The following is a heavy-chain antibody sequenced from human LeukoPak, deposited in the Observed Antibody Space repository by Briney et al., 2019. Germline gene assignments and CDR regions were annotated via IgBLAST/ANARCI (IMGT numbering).Heavy chain of an antibody. CDR1: GFTFSSYA. CDR3: ARGETNYYDSSGNIYYFGMDV. D-gene: IGHD3-22*01. Sequence: GGSLRLSCAASGFTFSSYAMHWVRQAPGKGLEWVAVIWYDGGKKDYVDSVRGRFTISRDNSKNTLYLQMNSLRAEDTAVYYCARGETNYYDSSGNIYYFGMDVWGQGTTVTVSS. CDR2: IWYDGGKK. J-gene: IGHJ6*02. V-gene: IGHV3-33*08.